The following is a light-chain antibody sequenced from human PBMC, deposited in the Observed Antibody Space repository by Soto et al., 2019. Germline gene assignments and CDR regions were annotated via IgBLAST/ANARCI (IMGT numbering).Light chain of an antibody. V-gene: IGKV1-27*01. J-gene: IGKJ3*01. CDR1: QGISTY. CDR2: AAS. CDR3: QKYDSGPFT. Sequence: DIQMTQSPSSLSASVGGRVTITCRASQGISTYLAWYQQKPGKVPKLLIYAASTLQSGVPSRFSGSGSGTDFTLTITSLQPEDVATYYCQKYDSGPFTFGPGTRVDIK.